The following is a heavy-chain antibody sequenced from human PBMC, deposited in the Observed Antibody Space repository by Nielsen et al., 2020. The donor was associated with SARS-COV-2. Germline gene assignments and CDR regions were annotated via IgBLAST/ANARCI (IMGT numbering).Heavy chain of an antibody. D-gene: IGHD3-16*02. J-gene: IGHJ4*02. Sequence: GGSLRLSCAASGFTFSSYTLNWVRQAPGKGLEWVSSISSSSTYIYYADSVKGRFTISRDNARHSLFLQMDSLRGEDTGVYYCATRVIGRSDYWGQGTLVTVSS. V-gene: IGHV3-21*01. CDR2: ISSSSTYI. CDR1: GFTFSSYT. CDR3: ATRVIGRSDY.